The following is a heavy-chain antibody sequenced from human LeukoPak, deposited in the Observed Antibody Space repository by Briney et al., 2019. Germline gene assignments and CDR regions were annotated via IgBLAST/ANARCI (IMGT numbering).Heavy chain of an antibody. CDR3: VNQISGWVY. J-gene: IGHJ4*02. V-gene: IGHV3-64D*06. CDR1: GFTFSTLP. Sequence: PGGSLRLSCSASGFTFSTLPMHWVRQAPGKGLGYVSGSSSNGGSTYYADSAKGRLIISRDNSKNTLYLQMSSLRPEDTAVYYCVNQISGWVYWGQGTLVTVSS. CDR2: SSSNGGST. D-gene: IGHD6-19*01.